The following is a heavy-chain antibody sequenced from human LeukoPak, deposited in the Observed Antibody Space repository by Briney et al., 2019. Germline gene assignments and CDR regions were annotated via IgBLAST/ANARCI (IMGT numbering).Heavy chain of an antibody. D-gene: IGHD3-22*01. J-gene: IGHJ4*02. CDR1: GGSISSYY. Sequence: SETVSLTCVVSGGSISSYYWTWIRQSAGKGLEWIGRIYSSGNTTYNPSLESRVSMSVETSKKQLSLRLSSVTAADTAVYYCARGKYDTSGYYQQFDFWGQGTLVSVSS. CDR2: IYSSGNT. CDR3: ARGKYDTSGYYQQFDF. V-gene: IGHV4-4*07.